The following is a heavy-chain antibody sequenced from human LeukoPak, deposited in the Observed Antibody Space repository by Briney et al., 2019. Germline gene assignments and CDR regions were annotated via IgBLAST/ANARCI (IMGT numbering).Heavy chain of an antibody. CDR2: ISGSGST. D-gene: IGHD6-13*01. CDR1: GDSISSGDYY. CDR3: ARARYSSSWYDLSNWFDP. Sequence: RPSETLSLTCTVSGDSISSGDYYWSWIRQPAGKGLEWIGRISGSGSTNYNPSLKSRVTISVDTPKNQFSLKLSSVTAADTAVYYCARARYSSSWYDLSNWFDPWGQGTLVTVSS. V-gene: IGHV4-61*02. J-gene: IGHJ5*02.